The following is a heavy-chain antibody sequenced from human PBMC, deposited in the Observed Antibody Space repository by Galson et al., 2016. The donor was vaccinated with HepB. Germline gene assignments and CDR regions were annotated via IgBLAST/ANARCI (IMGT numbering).Heavy chain of an antibody. J-gene: IGHJ4*02. V-gene: IGHV2-5*02. D-gene: IGHD4-23*01. Sequence: VQPTQTLTLACNFSGFSLSSNGVGVGWIRQTPGQALEWLALIYWDNDERYSTSLRSRLTITKDIRKKQVVLTMTNMDPVDTATYYCTRLSWRGRDSRGNLFLFDYWGQGIRVTVSS. CDR3: TRLSWRGRDSRGNLFLFDY. CDR2: IYWDNDE. CDR1: GFSLSSNGVG.